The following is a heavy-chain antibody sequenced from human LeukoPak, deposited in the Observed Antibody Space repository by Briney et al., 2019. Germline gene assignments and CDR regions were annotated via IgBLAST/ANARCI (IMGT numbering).Heavy chain of an antibody. J-gene: IGHJ6*03. V-gene: IGHV1-46*02. CDR1: GDTFNSYY. CDR2: INPSSGST. CDR3: ARDVRYCSSTSCYDYYYYMDV. Sequence: SSVQVPCKASGDTFNSYYMLWVRQDPGEALEWMGIINPSSGSTSYAQKFQGRVTMTRDMSTSTVYMELSSLRSEDTAVYYCARDVRYCSSTSCYDYYYYMDVWGKGTTVTVSS. D-gene: IGHD2-2*01.